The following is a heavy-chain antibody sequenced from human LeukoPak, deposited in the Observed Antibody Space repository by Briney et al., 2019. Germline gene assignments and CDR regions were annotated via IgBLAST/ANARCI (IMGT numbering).Heavy chain of an antibody. CDR3: ARLARFGTSGAAAPGVYYFDY. V-gene: IGHV4-59*08. CDR2: IYYSGST. CDR1: GGSISNYY. Sequence: SETLSLTCTVSGGSISNYYWSWIRQPPGKGLEWIGYIYYSGSTNYNPSLKSRVTTSVDTSKNQFSLTLSSVTAADTAVYYCARLARFGTSGAAAPGVYYFDYWGQGTLVTVSS. D-gene: IGHD6-13*01. J-gene: IGHJ4*02.